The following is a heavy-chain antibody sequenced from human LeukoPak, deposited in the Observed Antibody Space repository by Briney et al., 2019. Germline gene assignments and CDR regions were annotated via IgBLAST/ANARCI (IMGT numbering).Heavy chain of an antibody. Sequence: GGSLRLSCATSGFTFDDHGMNWVRQTPGKGLEWVAGINWNGRSPAYADSVKGRFTISRDNAKNSLDLQMNNLRVEDTALYYCARDPYTGSYGNYYYYMDVWGTGTTVTVSS. CDR2: INWNGRSP. D-gene: IGHD1-26*01. J-gene: IGHJ6*03. CDR3: ARDPYTGSYGNYYYYMDV. CDR1: GFTFDDHG. V-gene: IGHV3-20*04.